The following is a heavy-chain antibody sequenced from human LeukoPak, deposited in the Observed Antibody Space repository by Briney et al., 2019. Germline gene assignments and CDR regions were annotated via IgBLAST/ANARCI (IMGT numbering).Heavy chain of an antibody. CDR1: GFTFGSSW. Sequence: PGGSLRLSCVASGFTFGSSWTTWVRQSPGKGLEWVASINDDGSAQSYVDSVKGRFTISRDNAKNSLFLQMNNLRVEHTAVYFCVELAHRDCGQGTHVTVSS. J-gene: IGHJ4*02. V-gene: IGHV3-7*01. CDR3: VELAHRD. D-gene: IGHD1-1*01. CDR2: INDDGSAQ.